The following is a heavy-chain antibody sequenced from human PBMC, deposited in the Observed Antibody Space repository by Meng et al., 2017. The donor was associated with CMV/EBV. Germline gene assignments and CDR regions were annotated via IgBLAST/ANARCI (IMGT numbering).Heavy chain of an antibody. V-gene: IGHV1-18*01. J-gene: IGHJ5*02. CDR3: ARHYGGYFRSWFDP. CDR1: GYTFTSYG. CDR2: ISAYNGNT. Sequence: ASVKVSCKASGYTFTSYGISWVRQAPGQGLEWMGWISAYNGNTNYAQKLQGRVTMTTDTSTSTAYMELRSLRSDDTAVYYCARHYGGYFRSWFDPWGQGTLVTVSS. D-gene: IGHD4-17*01.